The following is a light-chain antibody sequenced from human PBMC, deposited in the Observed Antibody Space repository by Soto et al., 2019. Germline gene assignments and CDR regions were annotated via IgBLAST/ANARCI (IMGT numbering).Light chain of an antibody. CDR3: SSYRSRSTLLYV. CDR1: SSDVGGYNY. V-gene: IGLV2-14*01. Sequence: QSALTQPASVSGSPGQSITISCTGTSSDVGGYNYVSWYQQHPGKAPKLMIYDVSNRPSGVSNRFSGSKSGSTASLTISGLQAEDEADYYCSSYRSRSTLLYVFGTGTKLTVL. CDR2: DVS. J-gene: IGLJ1*01.